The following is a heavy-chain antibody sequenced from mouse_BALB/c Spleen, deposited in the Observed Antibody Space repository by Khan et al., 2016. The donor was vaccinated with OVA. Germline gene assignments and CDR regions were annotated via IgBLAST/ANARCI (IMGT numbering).Heavy chain of an antibody. V-gene: IGHV9-3-1*01. CDR1: GYIFTNYG. CDR2: INTYTGEP. J-gene: IGHJ3*01. D-gene: IGHD1-1*01. CDR3: ARGAVYYRRGDNSGLAY. Sequence: QIQLVQSGPELKKPGETVKISCKASGYIFTNYGMNWVKQAPGQGLKWMGWINTYTGEPTYADDFRGRFAFSLETSASTAYLQINNLKHEDTATYFCARGAVYYRRGDNSGLAYWGQGTLVTVSA.